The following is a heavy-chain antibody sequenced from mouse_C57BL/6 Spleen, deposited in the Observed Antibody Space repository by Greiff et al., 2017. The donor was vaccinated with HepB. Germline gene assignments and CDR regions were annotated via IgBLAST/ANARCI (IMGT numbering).Heavy chain of an antibody. Sequence: EVKVVESGGGLVQPKGSLKLSCAASGFSFNTYAMNWVRQAPGKGLEWVARIRSKSNNYATYYADSVKDRFTISRDDSESMLYLQMNNLKTEDTAMYYCVSPRSSFYYYAMDYWGQGTSVTVSS. V-gene: IGHV10-1*01. D-gene: IGHD1-1*01. CDR3: VSPRSSFYYYAMDY. CDR2: IRSKSNNYAT. CDR1: GFSFNTYA. J-gene: IGHJ4*01.